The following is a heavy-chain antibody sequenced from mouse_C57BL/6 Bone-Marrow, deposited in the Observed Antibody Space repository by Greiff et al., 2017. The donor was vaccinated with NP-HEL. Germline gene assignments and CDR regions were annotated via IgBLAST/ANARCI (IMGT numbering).Heavy chain of an antibody. D-gene: IGHD2-2*01. J-gene: IGHJ4*01. Sequence: QVQLKQPGAELVRPGSSVKLSCKASGYTFTSYWMHWVKQRPIQGLEWIGNIDPSDSETHYNQKFKDKATLTVDKSSSTAYMQLSSLTSEDSAVYYCARSTMVTRYYYAMDYWGQGTSVTVSS. CDR3: ARSTMVTRYYYAMDY. CDR2: IDPSDSET. CDR1: GYTFTSYW. V-gene: IGHV1-52*01.